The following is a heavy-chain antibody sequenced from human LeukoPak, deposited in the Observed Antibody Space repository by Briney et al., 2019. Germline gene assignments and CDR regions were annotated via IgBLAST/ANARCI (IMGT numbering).Heavy chain of an antibody. V-gene: IGHV4-59*12. Sequence: SETLSLTCTVSGGSISSYYWSWIRQPPGKGLEWIGYIYYSGSTNYNPSLKSRVTISVDTSKNQFSLKLSSVTAADTAVYYCARGYSGYDSTSHYYYYMDVWGKGTTVTVSS. D-gene: IGHD5-12*01. J-gene: IGHJ6*03. CDR1: GGSISSYY. CDR2: IYYSGST. CDR3: ARGYSGYDSTSHYYYYMDV.